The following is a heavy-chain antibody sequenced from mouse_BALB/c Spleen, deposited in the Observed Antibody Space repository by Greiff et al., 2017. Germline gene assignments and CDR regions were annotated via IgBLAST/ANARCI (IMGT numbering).Heavy chain of an antibody. CDR1: GFNIKDYY. V-gene: IGHV14-4*02. J-gene: IGHJ3*01. CDR3: NSYYYGSGGFAY. D-gene: IGHD1-1*01. CDR2: IDPENGDT. Sequence: VKLQQSGAELVRSGASVKLSCTASGFNIKDYYMHWVKQRPEQGLEWIGWIDPENGDTEYAPKFQGKATMTADTSSNTAYLQLSSLTSEDTAVYYCNSYYYGSGGFAYWGQGTLVTVSA.